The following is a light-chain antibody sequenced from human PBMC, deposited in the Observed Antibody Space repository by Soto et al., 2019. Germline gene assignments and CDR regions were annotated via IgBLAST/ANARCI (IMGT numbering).Light chain of an antibody. J-gene: IGLJ1*01. CDR2: EVS. Sequence: QSVLTQPASVSGSPGQSITISCTGTSSDVGGYKYVSWYQQYPGKAPKLMMYEVSNRPSGVSNRFSGSKSGNTASLTISGLQAEDEADHYCSSYTTSSPCVFGTGTKVTVL. CDR3: SSYTTSSPCV. CDR1: SSDVGGYKY. V-gene: IGLV2-14*01.